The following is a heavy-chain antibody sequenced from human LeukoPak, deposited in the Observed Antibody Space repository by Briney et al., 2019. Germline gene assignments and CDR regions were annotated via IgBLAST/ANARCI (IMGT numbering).Heavy chain of an antibody. D-gene: IGHD3-10*01. Sequence: PSETLSLTCTVSGDSVASGGYYWNWIRQPPGKGLEWIGYIYYSVSTNYNLSLKSRVTISLDTSENQFSLKLTSVTAADTAVYYCARGGRGRNWFDPWGQGTLATVSS. CDR3: ARGGRGRNWFDP. J-gene: IGHJ5*02. V-gene: IGHV4-61*08. CDR1: GDSVASGGYY. CDR2: IYYSVST.